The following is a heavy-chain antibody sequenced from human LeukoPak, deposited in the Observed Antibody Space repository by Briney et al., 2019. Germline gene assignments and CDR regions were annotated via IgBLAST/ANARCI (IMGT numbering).Heavy chain of an antibody. CDR2: IYYSGST. V-gene: IGHV4-59*05. CDR1: GGSISSYY. J-gene: IGHJ6*02. Sequence: SETLSLTCTVSGGSISSYYWSWIRQPPGKGLEWIGSIYYSGSTYYNPSLKSRVTISVDTSKNQFSLKLSSVTAADTAVYYCARKATGNYYYYGMDVWGQGTTVTVSS. D-gene: IGHD1-14*01. CDR3: ARKATGNYYYYGMDV.